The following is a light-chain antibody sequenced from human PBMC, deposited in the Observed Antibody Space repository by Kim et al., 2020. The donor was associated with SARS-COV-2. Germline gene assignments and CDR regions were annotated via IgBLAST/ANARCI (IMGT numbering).Light chain of an antibody. CDR1: SNNVGNQG. CDR2: RNN. V-gene: IGLV10-54*04. J-gene: IGLJ2*01. Sequence: QAGLTQPPSVSKALRQTATLTCTGNSNNVGNQGAAWLQQHQGHPPKLLSDRNNNRPSGISERFSASRSGDTASLTITGLQPEDEAHYYCSAWDSSLSTWVFGGGTQLTVL. CDR3: SAWDSSLSTWV.